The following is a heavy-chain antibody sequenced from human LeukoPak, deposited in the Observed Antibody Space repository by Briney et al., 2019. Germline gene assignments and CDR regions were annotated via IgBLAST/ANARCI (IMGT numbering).Heavy chain of an antibody. CDR3: ARIYYFGDNNWRYFDN. J-gene: IGHJ4*02. Sequence: GGSLRLFCAASEFTFNSYWMSWVRQAPGKGLEWVANIDPDGSEKQYGDSVKGRFTTSRDNAKNSLYLQMNSLRAEDTAIYYCARIYYFGDNNWRYFDNWGQGTLVTVSS. D-gene: IGHD3-10*01. V-gene: IGHV3-7*01. CDR1: EFTFNSYW. CDR2: IDPDGSEK.